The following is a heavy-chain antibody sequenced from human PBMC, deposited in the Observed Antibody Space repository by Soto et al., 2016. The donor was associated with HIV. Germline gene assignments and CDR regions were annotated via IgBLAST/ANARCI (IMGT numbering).Heavy chain of an antibody. J-gene: IGHJ6*03. V-gene: IGHV4-59*01. CDR2: IFNSGTT. Sequence: QVQLQESGPGLVKPSETLSLTCTVSGDTISHYYWGWIRQPPGKGLEWIGNIFNSGTTNYNPSLKSRVTISIDMSKNQFSLKLTSVTAADTAVYYCARXPTDYYMDVWGKGPRSPSP. CDR3: ARXPTDYYMDV. CDR1: GDTISHYY.